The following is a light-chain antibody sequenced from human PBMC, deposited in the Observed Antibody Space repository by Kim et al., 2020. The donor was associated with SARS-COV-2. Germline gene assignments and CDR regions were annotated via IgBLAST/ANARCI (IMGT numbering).Light chain of an antibody. CDR2: GNS. Sequence: VTISRTGSSSNIGAGYDVHWYQQLPGTAPKLLIYGNSNRPSGVPDRFSGSKSGTSASLAITGLQAEDEADYYCQSYDSSLSGWVFGGGTHLTVL. J-gene: IGLJ3*02. CDR3: QSYDSSLSGWV. V-gene: IGLV1-40*01. CDR1: SSNIGAGYD.